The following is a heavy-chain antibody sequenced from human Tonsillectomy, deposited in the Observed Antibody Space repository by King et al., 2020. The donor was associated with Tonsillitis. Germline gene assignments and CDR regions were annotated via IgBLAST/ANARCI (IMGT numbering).Heavy chain of an antibody. CDR2: INPGGWTT. CDR1: GFTFSNTW. D-gene: IGHD1-26*01. J-gene: IGHJ4*02. V-gene: IGHV3-15*01. Sequence: QLVQSEGGLVKPGGSLRLSCAASGFTFSNTWMSWVRQAPGKGLEWVGRINPGGWTTDSAAPERGRFSISRDDSKNTLYLQMNSLTTEDTAVYYCTTYSSGSPYYWGQGTLVTVSS. CDR3: TTYSSGSPYY.